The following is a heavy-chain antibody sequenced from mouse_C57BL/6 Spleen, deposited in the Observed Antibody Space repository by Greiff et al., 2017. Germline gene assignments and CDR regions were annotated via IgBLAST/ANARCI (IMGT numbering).Heavy chain of an antibody. D-gene: IGHD1-1*01. J-gene: IGHJ2*01. CDR3: ERGEGDYYGSTALDY. CDR2: IHPNSGST. Sequence: VQLQQPGAELVKPGASVKLSCKASGYTFTSYWMHWVKQRPGQGLEWIGMIHPNSGSTNYNEKFKSKATLTVDKSSSTAYMQLSSLTSEDSAVYYCERGEGDYYGSTALDYWGQGTTLTVSS. CDR1: GYTFTSYW. V-gene: IGHV1-64*01.